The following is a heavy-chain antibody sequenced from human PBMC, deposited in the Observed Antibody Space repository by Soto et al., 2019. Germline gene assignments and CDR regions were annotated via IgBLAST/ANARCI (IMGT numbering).Heavy chain of an antibody. J-gene: IGHJ6*02. CDR1: GYTFTSYG. CDR2: ISAYNGNT. D-gene: IGHD3-10*01. CDR3: ARRSLYYGMDV. V-gene: IGHV1-18*01. Sequence: ASVKVSCKASGYTFTSYGISWVRQAPGQGLEWMGWISAYNGNTNYAQKIQGRVTMTTDTSTSTAYMGLRSMRSDDTAVYYCARRSLYYGMDVWGQGTTVTVSS.